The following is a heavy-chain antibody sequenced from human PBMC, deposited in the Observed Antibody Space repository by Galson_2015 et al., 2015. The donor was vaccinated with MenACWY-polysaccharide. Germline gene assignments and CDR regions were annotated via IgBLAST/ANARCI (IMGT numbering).Heavy chain of an antibody. D-gene: IGHD3-10*02. CDR1: GSTFRGSG. V-gene: IGHV3-33*01. J-gene: IGHJ3*02. CDR3: AREGSRIVFHAFDI. CDR2: IQYDGSQK. Sequence: SLRLSCAASGSTFRGSGMHWVRQAPGKGLEWVAVIQYDGSQKQYIDSVRGRFSISRDNSKNTLYLEMNCLRAEDTALYYCAREGSRIVFHAFDIWGQGTMVNVSS.